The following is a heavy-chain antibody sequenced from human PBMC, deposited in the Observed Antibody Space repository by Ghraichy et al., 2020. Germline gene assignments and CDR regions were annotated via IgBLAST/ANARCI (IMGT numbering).Heavy chain of an antibody. CDR2: INHSGST. CDR1: GGSFSGYY. Sequence: SQTLSLTCAVYGGSFSGYYWSWIRQPPGKGLEWIGEINHSGSTNYNPSLKSRVTISVDTSKNQFSLKLSPVTAADTAVYYCARGSRSSSSWKYYYYYYYMDVWGKGTTVTVSS. D-gene: IGHD6-6*01. CDR3: ARGSRSSSSWKYYYYYYYMDV. V-gene: IGHV4-34*01. J-gene: IGHJ6*03.